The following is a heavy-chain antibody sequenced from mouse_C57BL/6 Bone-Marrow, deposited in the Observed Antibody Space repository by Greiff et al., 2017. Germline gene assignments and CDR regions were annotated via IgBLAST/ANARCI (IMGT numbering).Heavy chain of an antibody. Sequence: EVQLQQSGPELVKPGASVKIPCKASGYTFTDYNMDWVKQSHGKSLEWIGDINPNNGGTIYNQKFKGKDTLTVDKSSSTAYMELRSLTSEDTAVYYCAREVYDGYYGWFAYWGQGTLVTVSA. D-gene: IGHD2-3*01. CDR1: GYTFTDYN. CDR2: INPNNGGT. CDR3: AREVYDGYYGWFAY. J-gene: IGHJ3*01. V-gene: IGHV1-18*01.